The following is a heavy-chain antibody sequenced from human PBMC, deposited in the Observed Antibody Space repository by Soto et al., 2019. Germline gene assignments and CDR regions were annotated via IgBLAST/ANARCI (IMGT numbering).Heavy chain of an antibody. CDR1: GGTFSSYA. CDR3: ARAWGGDYVGVDWFDP. J-gene: IGHJ5*02. D-gene: IGHD4-17*01. Sequence: QVQLVQSGAEVKKPGSSVKVSCKASGGTFSSYAISWVRQAPGQGLEWMGGIIPIFGTANYAQKFQGRVTITXXEXTXXAYMELSSLRSEDTAVYYCARAWGGDYVGVDWFDPWGQGTLVTVSS. V-gene: IGHV1-69*05. CDR2: IIPIFGTA.